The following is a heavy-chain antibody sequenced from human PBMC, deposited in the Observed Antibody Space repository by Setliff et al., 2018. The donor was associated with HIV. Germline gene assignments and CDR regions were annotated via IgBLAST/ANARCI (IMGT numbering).Heavy chain of an antibody. V-gene: IGHV4-39*01. CDR1: GASISSSSYY. Sequence: SETLSLTCTVSGASISSSSYYWGWIRQPPGKGLEWIGTIYYSGSTYYNPSLKSRVTISVDTSKNQFSLTLSSVTAADTAVYYCARLDVLLWFGELITQDWYFDLWGRGTLVTVSS. CDR3: ARLDVLLWFGELITQDWYFDL. J-gene: IGHJ2*01. CDR2: IYYSGST. D-gene: IGHD3-10*01.